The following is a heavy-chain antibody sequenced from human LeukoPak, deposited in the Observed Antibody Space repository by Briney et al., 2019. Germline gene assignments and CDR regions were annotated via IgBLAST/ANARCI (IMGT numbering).Heavy chain of an antibody. J-gene: IGHJ4*02. CDR3: AKRGVVIRVVLVGFHKEAYYFDS. V-gene: IGHV3-23*01. D-gene: IGHD3-10*01. Sequence: GGSLRLSCAVSGITLSNYGMRWVRRAPGRGLEGVAGFRARGGRKNYADSVKGRFTISRDSPKNTLYLQMNSLRAEDTAVYFCAKRGVVIRVVLVGFHKEAYYFDSWGQGALVTVSS. CDR2: FRARGGRK. CDR1: GITLSNYG.